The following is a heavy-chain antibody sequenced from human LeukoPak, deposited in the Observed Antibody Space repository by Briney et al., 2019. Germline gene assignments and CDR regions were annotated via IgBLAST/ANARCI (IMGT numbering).Heavy chain of an antibody. CDR3: ARVYYDILTGYYHFDY. Sequence: ASVKVSCKASGYTFTGYYMHWVRQAPGQGLEWMGWINPNSGGTNYAQKFQGRVTMTRDTSISTAYTELSRLRSDDTAVYYCARVYYDILTGYYHFDYWGQGTLVTVSS. D-gene: IGHD3-9*01. V-gene: IGHV1-2*02. CDR2: INPNSGGT. J-gene: IGHJ4*02. CDR1: GYTFTGYY.